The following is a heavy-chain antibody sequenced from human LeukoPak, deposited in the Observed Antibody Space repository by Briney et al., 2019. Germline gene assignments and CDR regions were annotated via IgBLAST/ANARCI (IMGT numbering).Heavy chain of an antibody. V-gene: IGHV3-33*01. CDR1: GFTFSSYG. CDR2: IWYDGSNK. J-gene: IGHJ6*02. Sequence: GGSLRLSCAASGFTFSSYGMHWVRQAPGKGLEWVAGIWYDGSNKYYADSVKGRFTISRDNPKNTLYLQMNSLRAEDTAVYYCARVTVDYYYGMDVWGQGTTVTVSS. D-gene: IGHD2-15*01. CDR3: ARVTVDYYYGMDV.